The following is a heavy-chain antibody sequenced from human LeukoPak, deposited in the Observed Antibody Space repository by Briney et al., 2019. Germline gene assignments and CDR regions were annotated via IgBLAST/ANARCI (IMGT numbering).Heavy chain of an antibody. Sequence: SETLSLTCTVSGGSISSYYWSWIRQPPGKGLEWIGYIYYSGSTNYNPSLKSRVTISVDTSKNQFSLKLSSVTAADTAVYYCARIYCSSTSCYKEGGDNWFDPWGQGTLVTVSS. J-gene: IGHJ5*02. CDR3: ARIYCSSTSCYKEGGDNWFDP. CDR1: GGSISSYY. CDR2: IYYSGST. D-gene: IGHD2-2*02. V-gene: IGHV4-59*01.